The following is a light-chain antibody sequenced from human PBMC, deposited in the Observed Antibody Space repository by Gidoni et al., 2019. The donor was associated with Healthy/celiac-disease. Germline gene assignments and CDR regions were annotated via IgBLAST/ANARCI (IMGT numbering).Light chain of an antibody. CDR1: QSVSSSY. Sequence: EIVLTQSPGTLSLSPGERATLSCRASQSVSSSYLAWYQQKPGQAPRLLIYGASSGSGTDFTLTISRLEPEDFAVYYCQQYGSSRGYTLWPGDQAGDQT. V-gene: IGKV3-20*01. CDR3: QQYGSSRGYT. J-gene: IGKJ2*01. CDR2: GAS.